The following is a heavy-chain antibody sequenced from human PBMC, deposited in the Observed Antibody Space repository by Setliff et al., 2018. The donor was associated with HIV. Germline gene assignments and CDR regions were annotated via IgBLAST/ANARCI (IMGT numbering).Heavy chain of an antibody. CDR2: FFYNGLT. J-gene: IGHJ4*02. Sequence: SETLSLTCSVSGGPIRSSYSYWGWVRQPPGGGLEWIGSFFYNGLTTYTPSLKSRVTVSADTSKNKYSLKLTSVTAADTSTYFCAAMSGGGLIEPRSYFDSWGRGILVTVSS. CDR3: AAMSGGGLIEPRSYFDS. CDR1: GGPIRSSYSY. V-gene: IGHV4-39*01. D-gene: IGHD3-16*02.